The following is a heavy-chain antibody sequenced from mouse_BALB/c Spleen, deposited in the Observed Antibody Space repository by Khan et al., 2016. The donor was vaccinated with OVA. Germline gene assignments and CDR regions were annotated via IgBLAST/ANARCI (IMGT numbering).Heavy chain of an antibody. CDR3: VRDGAYHRNDGWFAY. CDR2: INPSNGYT. CDR1: GYTFTIYT. J-gene: IGHJ3*01. Sequence: QVQLKQSGAELARPGASVKMSCKASGYTFTIYTIHWIKKRPGQGLEWIGYINPSNGYTNYNQKFKDKATLTTDKSSTTAYLQLSSLTSDDSAVYNCVRDGAYHRNDGWFAYWGQGTLVTVSA. V-gene: IGHV1-4*01. D-gene: IGHD2-14*01.